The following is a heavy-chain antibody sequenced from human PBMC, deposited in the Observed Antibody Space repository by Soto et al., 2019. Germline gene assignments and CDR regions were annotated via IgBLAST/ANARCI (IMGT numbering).Heavy chain of an antibody. V-gene: IGHV3-33*01. CDR1: GFTFSSYG. CDR3: AIDLTTEPYYYYFGMDV. Sequence: QVQLVESGGGVVEPGRSLRLSCAASGFTFSSYGMHWVRQAPGKGLEWVAVIWYDGSNKYYADSVKGRFTISRDNSKNTLYLQMNILRAEDTAVYYCAIDLTTEPYYYYFGMDVWGQGTTVTVSS. CDR2: IWYDGSNK. J-gene: IGHJ6*02. D-gene: IGHD3-22*01.